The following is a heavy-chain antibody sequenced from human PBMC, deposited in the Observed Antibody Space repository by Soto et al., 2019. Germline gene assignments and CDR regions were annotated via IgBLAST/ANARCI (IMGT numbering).Heavy chain of an antibody. V-gene: IGHV4-59*01. CDR3: ARDRYNWNDVGAFDF. CDR2: ISYSGST. CDR1: GDSISDYY. J-gene: IGHJ3*01. D-gene: IGHD1-1*01. Sequence: SETLSLTCPVSGDSISDYYWNWIRQPPGKGLEWIGYISYSGSTKYNPSLKSRVTISLDTSKKQFSLKLSSVTAADTAVYYCARDRYNWNDVGAFDFWGQGTMVTVSS.